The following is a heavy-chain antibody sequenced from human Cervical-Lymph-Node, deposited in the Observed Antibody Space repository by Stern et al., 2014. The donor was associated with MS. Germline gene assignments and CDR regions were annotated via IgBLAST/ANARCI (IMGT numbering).Heavy chain of an antibody. CDR3: ARVDGSIDY. V-gene: IGHV1-8*01. Sequence: QMQLVKSGAEVKKPGASVKVSCKASGYTFTSYDINWVRQATGQGIEWMGWMNLKSGNRGYAQKFQGRVTMTRSTSITTAYMELSSLTSEDTAVYYCARVDGSIDYWGQGTLVTVSS. J-gene: IGHJ4*02. D-gene: IGHD5-24*01. CDR1: GYTFTSYD. CDR2: MNLKSGNR.